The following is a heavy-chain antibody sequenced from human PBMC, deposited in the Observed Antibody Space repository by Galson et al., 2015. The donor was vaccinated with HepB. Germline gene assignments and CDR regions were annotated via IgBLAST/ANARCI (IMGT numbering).Heavy chain of an antibody. CDR1: GGTFSSYT. J-gene: IGHJ4*02. CDR3: ARDREAVAGPTFDY. V-gene: IGHV1-69*04. D-gene: IGHD6-19*01. Sequence: SVKVSCKASGGTFSSYTISWVRQAPGQGLEWMGRIIPILGIANYAQKFQGRVTITADKSTSTAYMELSSLRSEDTAVYYCARDREAVAGPTFDYWGQGTLVTVSS. CDR2: IIPILGIA.